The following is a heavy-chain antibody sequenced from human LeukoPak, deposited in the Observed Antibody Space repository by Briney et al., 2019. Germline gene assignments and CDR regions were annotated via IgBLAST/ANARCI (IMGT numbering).Heavy chain of an antibody. D-gene: IGHD1-26*01. CDR3: AKQMRVGATSSFDY. Sequence: GGSLRLSCAASGFRFNNFAMTWVRLTPGKGLEWVSSISGSGGSTYYAESVKGRFNISRGNSKNTLYLQVNSLRADDTAVYYCAKQMRVGATSSFDYWGQGTLVTVSS. CDR2: ISGSGGST. CDR1: GFRFNNFA. J-gene: IGHJ4*02. V-gene: IGHV3-23*01.